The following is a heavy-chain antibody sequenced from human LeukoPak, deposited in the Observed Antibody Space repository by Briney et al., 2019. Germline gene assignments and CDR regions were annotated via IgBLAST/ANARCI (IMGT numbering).Heavy chain of an antibody. CDR2: ISYDGSNK. V-gene: IGHV3-30*18. Sequence: GGSLRLSCAASGFTFSSYGTHWVRQAPGKGLEWVAVISYDGSNKYYADSVKGRFTISRDNSKNTLYLQMNSLRAEDTAVYYCAKPTYGDSRGYYFDYWGQGTLVTVSS. J-gene: IGHJ4*02. CDR1: GFTFSSYG. CDR3: AKPTYGDSRGYYFDY. D-gene: IGHD4-17*01.